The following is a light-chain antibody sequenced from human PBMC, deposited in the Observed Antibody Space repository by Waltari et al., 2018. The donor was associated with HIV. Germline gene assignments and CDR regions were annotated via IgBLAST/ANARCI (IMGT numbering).Light chain of an antibody. V-gene: IGKV3-20*01. CDR3: QQYGSSPLT. CDR1: QSVSSSY. Sequence: EIVLTQSPGTLSLSPGERATLSCRASQSVSSSYLAWYQQKPGQAPRLLFYGASSRATGIPDRFSGSGSGTDFTRTISRLEPEDVAVYYCQQYGSSPLTFGGGTKVEIK. CDR2: GAS. J-gene: IGKJ4*01.